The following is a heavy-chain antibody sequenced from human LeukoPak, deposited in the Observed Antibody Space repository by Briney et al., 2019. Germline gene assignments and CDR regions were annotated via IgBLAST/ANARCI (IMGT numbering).Heavy chain of an antibody. V-gene: IGHV3-30-3*01. CDR2: ISYDGSNK. CDR1: GFTFSSYA. CDR3: ASSYDYNSSSDH. D-gene: IGHD6-6*01. J-gene: IGHJ4*02. Sequence: GGSLRLSCAASGFTFSSYAMHWVRQAPGKGLEWVAVISYDGSNKYYADSVKGRFTISRDNSKNTLYLQMNSLKAEDTAVYYCASSYDYNSSSDHWGQGTLVTVSS.